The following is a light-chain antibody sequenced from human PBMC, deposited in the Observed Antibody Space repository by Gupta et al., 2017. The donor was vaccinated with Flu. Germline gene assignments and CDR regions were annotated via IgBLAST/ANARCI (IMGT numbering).Light chain of an antibody. CDR2: DVS. J-gene: IGLJ2*01. Sequence: VSPCQSTTFSCTGTTIDVSWYQPRPGTAHNLLFYDVSIRPAGISSLFSGSKSGNTASLTISAHAEEDAADYYYHSDTSDSVVAFGGGTKLTVL. V-gene: IGLV2-14*04. CDR3: HSDTSDSVVA. CDR1: TIDV.